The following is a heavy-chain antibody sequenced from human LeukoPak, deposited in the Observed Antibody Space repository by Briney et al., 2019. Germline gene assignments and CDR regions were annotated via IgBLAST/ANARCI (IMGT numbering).Heavy chain of an antibody. CDR1: GFTFNAYY. Sequence: ASVKVSCKASGFTFNAYYMHWVRQAPGQGLEWMGWINPNTGDTNSAQKFQGRVAMTRDTSLSTAYMDLSRLTSDDTAVYYCARDWPGISLHFDLWGRGTLVTVSS. J-gene: IGHJ2*01. CDR2: INPNTGDT. D-gene: IGHD2-15*01. V-gene: IGHV1-2*02. CDR3: ARDWPGISLHFDL.